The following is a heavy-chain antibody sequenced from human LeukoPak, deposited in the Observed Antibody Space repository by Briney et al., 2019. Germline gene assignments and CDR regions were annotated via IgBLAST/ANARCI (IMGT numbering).Heavy chain of an antibody. CDR1: GFTVSSNC. V-gene: IGHV3-53*01. Sequence: GGSLTPSCAAAGFTVSSNCTSWVRQAPGKGLEWVSIIYSGGSTYYAVSVKAPFTFSRDNSKNTLYLQMNSLRAENTAVYYCAAVHENAFDTWGKGRLVNVSS. CDR3: AAVHENAFDT. CDR2: IYSGGST. J-gene: IGHJ3*02. D-gene: IGHD1-1*01.